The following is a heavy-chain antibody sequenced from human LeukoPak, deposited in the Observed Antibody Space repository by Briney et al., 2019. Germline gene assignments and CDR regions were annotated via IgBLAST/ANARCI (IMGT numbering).Heavy chain of an antibody. CDR1: GDSVSSNSAA. Sequence: SQTLSLTCAISGDSVSSNSAAWNWIRQSPSRGLEWLGRTYYRSTWYNDYAVSVRGRITVNPDTSKNQFSLHLNSVTPEGMAVYYCARRLTQYDCFDPWGQGILVTVSS. CDR2: TYYRSTWYN. V-gene: IGHV6-1*01. D-gene: IGHD2-2*01. CDR3: ARRLTQYDCFDP. J-gene: IGHJ5*02.